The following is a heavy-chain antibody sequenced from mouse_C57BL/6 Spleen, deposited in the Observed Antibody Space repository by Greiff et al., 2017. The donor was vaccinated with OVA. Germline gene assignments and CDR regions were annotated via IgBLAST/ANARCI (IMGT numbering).Heavy chain of an antibody. CDR1: GYTFTSYW. V-gene: IGHV1-50*01. J-gene: IGHJ3*01. D-gene: IGHD2-5*01. Sequence: VKLQQPGAELVKPGASVKLSCKASGYTFTSYWMQWVKQRPGQGLEWIGEIDPSDSYTNYNQKFKGKATLTVDTSSSTAYMQLSSLTSEDSAVYYCARFSNFAYWGQGTLVTVSA. CDR3: ARFSNFAY. CDR2: IDPSDSYT.